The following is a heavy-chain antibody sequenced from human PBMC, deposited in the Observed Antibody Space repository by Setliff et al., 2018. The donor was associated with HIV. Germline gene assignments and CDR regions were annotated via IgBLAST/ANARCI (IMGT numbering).Heavy chain of an antibody. CDR1: GFTFSSYT. D-gene: IGHD3-9*01. CDR2: ISGSISYI. CDR3: AADYDLLTGYFSDMGY. J-gene: IGHJ4*02. V-gene: IGHV3-21*04. Sequence: GGSLRLSCAASGFTFSSYTMNWVRQAPGTGLEWVSSISGSISYIYYADSVKGRFTISRDNVKNSLFLQMNSLRVGDTAVYYCAADYDLLTGYFSDMGYWGQGILVTVSS.